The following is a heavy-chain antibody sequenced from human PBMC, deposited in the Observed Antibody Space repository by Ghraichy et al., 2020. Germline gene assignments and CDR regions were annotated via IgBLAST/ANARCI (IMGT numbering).Heavy chain of an antibody. CDR1: GGSISTSSYC. CDR2: MFYNGST. Sequence: SETLSLTCTVSGGSISTSSYCWGWIRQPPGKGLEWIGSMFYNGSTYYNPSLKSRVTISVDTSKNQFSLNLRSVTTTDTAVYYCARLNSGWQHLQLWHFDLWGRGILVTVSS. J-gene: IGHJ2*01. D-gene: IGHD6-19*01. CDR3: ARLNSGWQHLQLWHFDL. V-gene: IGHV4-39*01.